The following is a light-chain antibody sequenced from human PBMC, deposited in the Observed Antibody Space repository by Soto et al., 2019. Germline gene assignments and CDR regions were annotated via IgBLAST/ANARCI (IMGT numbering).Light chain of an antibody. Sequence: QSLLTHPASVSGSPGQSITISCTGTRSDVWSYNLVSWYQHHPGKAPTLMIYEGSKRPSGVSTRFSGSRSANTASLTSSGLQPEDEADYYCRSFAGSXTYVVGAGTKVXV. CDR3: RSFAGSXTYV. J-gene: IGLJ1*01. CDR2: EGS. V-gene: IGLV2-23*01. CDR1: RSDVWSYNL.